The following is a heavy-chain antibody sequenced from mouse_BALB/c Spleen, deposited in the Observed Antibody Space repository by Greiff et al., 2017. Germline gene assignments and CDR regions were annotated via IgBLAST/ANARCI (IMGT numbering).Heavy chain of an antibody. CDR2: IWWDDDK. Sequence: TLKVSGPGILQPSQTLSLTCSFSGFSLSTSGMGVGWIRQPSGKGLEWLAHIWWDDDKRYNPALKSRLTISKDTSSNQVFLKIASVDTADTATYYCARILTARATSSYAMDYWGQGTSVTVSS. CDR1: GFSLSTSGMG. CDR3: ARILTARATSSYAMDY. D-gene: IGHD3-2*01. J-gene: IGHJ4*01. V-gene: IGHV8-8*01.